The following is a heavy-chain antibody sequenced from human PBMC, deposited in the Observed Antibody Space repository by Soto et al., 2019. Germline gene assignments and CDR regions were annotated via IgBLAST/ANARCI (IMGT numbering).Heavy chain of an antibody. CDR2: ISSAGTI. CDR3: ARGLGAGYSYGFSY. Sequence: QVQLVESGGTLVKPGGSLRLSCAASGFTFSDYYMNWIRQAPGKGLEWVSYISSAGTIYYADSVKGRFTISRDNAKNSLYLQMNSLRAEDTAVYYCARGLGAGYSYGFSYWGQGTLVTVSS. CDR1: GFTFSDYY. D-gene: IGHD5-18*01. J-gene: IGHJ4*02. V-gene: IGHV3-11*01.